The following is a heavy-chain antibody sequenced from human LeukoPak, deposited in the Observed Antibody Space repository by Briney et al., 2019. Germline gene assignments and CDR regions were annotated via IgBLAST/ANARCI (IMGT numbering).Heavy chain of an antibody. Sequence: GGSLRLSCAASEFTFSSYWMHWVRQAPGKGLVWVSRINPDGRTISYADSVKDRFTISRDNAKNTLYLQMNSLRAEDTAVYYCERVAGGEYHFAHWGQGTLVTVSS. CDR1: EFTFSSYW. CDR3: ERVAGGEYHFAH. CDR2: INPDGRTI. V-gene: IGHV3-74*01. D-gene: IGHD2-2*01. J-gene: IGHJ4*02.